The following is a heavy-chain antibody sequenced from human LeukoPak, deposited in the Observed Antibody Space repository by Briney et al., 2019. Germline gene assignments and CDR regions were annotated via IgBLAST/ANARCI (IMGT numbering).Heavy chain of an antibody. Sequence: PSETLSLTCAVSGGSISSGGYSWSWIRQPPGKGLEWIGYIYHSGSTYYNPSLKSRVTISVDRSKNQFSLKPSSVTAADTAVYYCARGLPSAFDIWGQGTMVNVSS. CDR2: IYHSGST. CDR1: GGSISSGGYS. CDR3: ARGLPSAFDI. J-gene: IGHJ3*02. V-gene: IGHV4-30-2*01. D-gene: IGHD3-16*01.